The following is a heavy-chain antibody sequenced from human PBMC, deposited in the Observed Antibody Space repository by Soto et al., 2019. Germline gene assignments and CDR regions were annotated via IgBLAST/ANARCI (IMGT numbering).Heavy chain of an antibody. D-gene: IGHD4-17*01. J-gene: IGHJ4*02. Sequence: GGSLRLSCAVSGFTFSGYWMPWVRQAPGKGLVWVSRINSDGSTTSYADSVKGRFTISRDNAKNTLYLQMDSLRAEDTAVYYCASAKIGDYFQVYWGQGTLVTVSS. CDR3: ASAKIGDYFQVY. CDR1: GFTFSGYW. V-gene: IGHV3-74*01. CDR2: INSDGSTT.